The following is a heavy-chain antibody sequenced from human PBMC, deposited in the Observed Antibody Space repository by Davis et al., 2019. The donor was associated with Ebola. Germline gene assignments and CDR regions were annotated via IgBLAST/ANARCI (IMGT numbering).Heavy chain of an antibody. J-gene: IGHJ5*02. Sequence: PGGSLRLSCAASGFTFSDYYMSWIRQAPGKGLEWVSYISSSGSTIYYADSVKGRFTISRDNAKNTLYLQMNSLRAEDTAVYYCARVDRWGSWYWFDPWGQGTLVTVSS. D-gene: IGHD6-13*01. CDR1: GFTFSDYY. V-gene: IGHV3-11*04. CDR3: ARVDRWGSWYWFDP. CDR2: ISSSGSTI.